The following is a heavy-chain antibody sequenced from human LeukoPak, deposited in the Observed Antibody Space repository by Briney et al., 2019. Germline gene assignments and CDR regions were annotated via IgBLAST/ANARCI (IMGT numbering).Heavy chain of an antibody. CDR3: ARYRGSGWVPLDY. CDR2: ISSGGGSM. D-gene: IGHD6-25*01. CDR1: GFTFSSYE. V-gene: IGHV3-48*03. Sequence: GGSLRLSCVASGFTFSSYEMNWVRQAPGKGLDWISYISSGGGSMHYADSVKGRFTISRDNAKNSLYLQLNSLRAEDTAVYYCARYRGSGWVPLDYRGQGTLVTVSS. J-gene: IGHJ4*02.